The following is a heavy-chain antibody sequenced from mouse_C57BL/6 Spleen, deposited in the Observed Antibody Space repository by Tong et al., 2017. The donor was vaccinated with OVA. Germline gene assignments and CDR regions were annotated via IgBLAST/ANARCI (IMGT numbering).Heavy chain of an antibody. Sequence: VQLQESGPELVKPGASVKISCKATGYTFTGYWIEWVNQSPGHGLEWIGEILPGSGSTNYNEKFKGKATFTADTSSNTAYMQLSSLTTEDSAIYYCARKGSSNPYYFDYWGQGTTLTVSS. CDR2: ILPGSGST. V-gene: IGHV1-9*01. J-gene: IGHJ2*01. D-gene: IGHD1-1*01. CDR3: ARKGSSNPYYFDY. CDR1: GYTFTGYW.